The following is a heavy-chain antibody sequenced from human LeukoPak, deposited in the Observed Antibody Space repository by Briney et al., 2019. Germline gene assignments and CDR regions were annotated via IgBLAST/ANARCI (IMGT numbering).Heavy chain of an antibody. CDR3: ARGRLTTVTPPGVY. D-gene: IGHD4-17*01. CDR2: ISYDGSNK. J-gene: IGHJ4*02. V-gene: IGHV3-30-3*01. CDR1: GFTFSSYA. Sequence: GRSLRLSCAASGFTFSSYAMHWVRQAPGKGLEWVAVISYDGSNKYYADSVKGRFTISRDNSKNTLYLQINSLRAEDTAVYYCARGRLTTVTPPGVYWGQGTLVTVSS.